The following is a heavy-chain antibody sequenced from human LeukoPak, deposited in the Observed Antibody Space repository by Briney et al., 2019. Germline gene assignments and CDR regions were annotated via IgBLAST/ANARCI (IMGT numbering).Heavy chain of an antibody. CDR1: GGSISSYY. Sequence: SETLSLTYTVSGGSISSYYWSWIRQPPGRGLEWIGYIYYSGSTNYNPSLKSRVTISVDTSKNQFSLKLSSVTAADTAVYYCARTINSGYDRYFDLWGRGTLVTVSS. D-gene: IGHD5-12*01. V-gene: IGHV4-59*08. CDR3: ARTINSGYDRYFDL. CDR2: IYYSGST. J-gene: IGHJ2*01.